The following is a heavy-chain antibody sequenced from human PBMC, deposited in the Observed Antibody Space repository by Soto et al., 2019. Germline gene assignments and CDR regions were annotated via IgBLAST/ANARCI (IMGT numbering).Heavy chain of an antibody. J-gene: IGHJ6*03. CDR1: GGSISSYY. CDR2: IYYSGST. V-gene: IGHV4-59*01. Sequence: SETLSLTCTVSGGSISSYYWSWIRQPPGKGLEWIGYIYYSGSTNYNPSLKSRVTISVDTSKNQFSLKLSSVTAADTAVYYCARGLSPGYGSYYYYYMDVWGKGTTVTVSS. D-gene: IGHD5-12*01. CDR3: ARGLSPGYGSYYYYYMDV.